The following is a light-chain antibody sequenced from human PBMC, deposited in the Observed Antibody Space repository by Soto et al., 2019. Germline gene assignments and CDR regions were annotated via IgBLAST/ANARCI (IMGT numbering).Light chain of an antibody. J-gene: IGKJ1*01. CDR3: QQYLHYWT. V-gene: IGKV1-5*01. CDR1: QSIGNW. Sequence: DVPMTQSPSALSASVGDRVSITCRASQSIGNWLAWYQQKPGKAPNLLIFDASSLQSGVPSRFSGSGSGTEFTLTISSLQPDDFATYYCQQYLHYWTFGQGTKVEI. CDR2: DAS.